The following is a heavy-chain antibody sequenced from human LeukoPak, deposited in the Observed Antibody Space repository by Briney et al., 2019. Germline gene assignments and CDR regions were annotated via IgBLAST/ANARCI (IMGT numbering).Heavy chain of an antibody. Sequence: GGSLRLSCAASGFTFSSYEMNWVRQAPGKGLEWVSYISSSGSTIYYADSVKGRFTISRDNAKNSLDLHMNSLRAEDTAVYYCARLGDSSSWSYDYWGQGTLVTVSS. CDR1: GFTFSSYE. J-gene: IGHJ4*02. CDR3: ARLGDSSSWSYDY. CDR2: ISSSGSTI. V-gene: IGHV3-48*03. D-gene: IGHD6-13*01.